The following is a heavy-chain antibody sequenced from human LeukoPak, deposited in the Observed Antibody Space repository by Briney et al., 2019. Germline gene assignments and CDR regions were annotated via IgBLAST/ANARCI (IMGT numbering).Heavy chain of an antibody. CDR2: IKHSGST. D-gene: IGHD6-13*01. V-gene: IGHV4-34*01. CDR3: ASQYSSSWYSSYWYFDL. Sequence: SETLSLPRAVYGGSFSGYYWRWIRQPPGKGLEWIGEIKHSGSTNYNPSLKSRVTISVDTSKNQFSLKLSSVTAADTAVYYCASQYSSSWYSSYWYFDLWGRGTLVTVSS. J-gene: IGHJ2*01. CDR1: GGSFSGYY.